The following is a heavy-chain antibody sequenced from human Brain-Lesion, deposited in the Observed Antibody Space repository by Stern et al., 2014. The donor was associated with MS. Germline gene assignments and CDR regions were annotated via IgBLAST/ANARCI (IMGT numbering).Heavy chain of an antibody. CDR1: GGSISSGGYY. CDR2: IFKSGST. CDR3: ARGRVVPGFQYYATDV. V-gene: IGHV4-61*02. J-gene: IGHJ6*02. D-gene: IGHD2-2*01. Sequence: QVQLVESGPGLVKPSQTLSLSCTVSGGSISSGGYYWSWIRQPAGKGLEWIGRIFKSGSTSYNPSLKSRVTISIDPPKTHFSLRLNSMTAADTAVYYCARGRVVPGFQYYATDVWGQGTTVIVSS.